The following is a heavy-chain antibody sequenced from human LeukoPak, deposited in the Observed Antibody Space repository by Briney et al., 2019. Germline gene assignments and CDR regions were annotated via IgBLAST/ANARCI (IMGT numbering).Heavy chain of an antibody. CDR2: IYPGDSDT. CDR3: ARQMITFGGVTPNYGMDV. Sequence: GESLKISCKGSGYSFTSYWIGWVRQMPGKGLEWMGIIYPGDSDTRYSPSFQGQVTISADKSISTAYLQWSSLKALDTAMYYCARQMITFGGVTPNYGMDVWGQGTTVTVSS. D-gene: IGHD3-16*01. J-gene: IGHJ6*02. CDR1: GYSFTSYW. V-gene: IGHV5-51*01.